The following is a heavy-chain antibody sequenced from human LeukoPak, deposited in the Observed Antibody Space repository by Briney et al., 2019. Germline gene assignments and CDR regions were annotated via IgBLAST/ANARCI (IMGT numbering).Heavy chain of an antibody. CDR1: GGSISSYY. D-gene: IGHD3-3*01. Sequence: SETLSLTCTVSGGSISSYYWSWIRQHPGKGLEWIGYIYYSGSTYYNPSLKSRVTISVDTSKNQFSLKLSSVTAADTAVYYCARVYVDSVWSGPFDYWGQGTLVTVSS. J-gene: IGHJ4*02. V-gene: IGHV4-59*06. CDR3: ARVYVDSVWSGPFDY. CDR2: IYYSGST.